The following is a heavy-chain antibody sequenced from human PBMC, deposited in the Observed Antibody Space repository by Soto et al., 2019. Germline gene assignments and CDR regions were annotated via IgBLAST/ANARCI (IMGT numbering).Heavy chain of an antibody. CDR1: GFTFSGYS. V-gene: IGHV3-21*01. CDR2: ISGSSGYI. D-gene: IGHD1-26*01. J-gene: IGHJ4*02. CDR3: ARPISVGANDY. Sequence: EVQVVESGGGLVKPGGSLRLSCAASGFTFSGYSMNWVRQAPGKGLEWVSSISGSSGYIYYADSVKGRFTISRDNAKNSLSLQMNSLRVEDTAVYYCARPISVGANDYWGQGTLVTVSS.